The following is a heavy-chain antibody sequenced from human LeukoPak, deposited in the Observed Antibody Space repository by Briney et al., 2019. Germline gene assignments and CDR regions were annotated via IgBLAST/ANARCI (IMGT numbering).Heavy chain of an antibody. V-gene: IGHV3-23*01. CDR1: GFTFSSYA. D-gene: IGHD3-9*01. Sequence: GGSLRLSCAASGFTFSSYAMSWVRQAPGKGLEWVSAISGSGGSTYYADSVKGRFTISRDNSKNTLYLQMNSLRAEDTAVYYCAKDPDYDILTGYYTGSDYWGQGTLVTVSS. CDR3: AKDPDYDILTGYYTGSDY. J-gene: IGHJ4*02. CDR2: ISGSGGST.